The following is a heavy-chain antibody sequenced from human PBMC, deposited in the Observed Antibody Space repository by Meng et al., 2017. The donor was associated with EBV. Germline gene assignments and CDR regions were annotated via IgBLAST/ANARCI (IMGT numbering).Heavy chain of an antibody. D-gene: IGHD3-10*01. V-gene: IGHV1-69*01. J-gene: IGHJ4*02. Sequence: VRLVKSTVEVEKAGSSGMVSCKSSGGPFIYYAISWVRQAPGQGLEWLGGFLPRLGAPNYAQKFHGRVKITADESTSTHYMDLSSLRSEDTAIYYCASESGRGYTPDYWGQGTLVTVSS. CDR3: ASESGRGYTPDY. CDR1: GGPFIYYA. CDR2: FLPRLGAP.